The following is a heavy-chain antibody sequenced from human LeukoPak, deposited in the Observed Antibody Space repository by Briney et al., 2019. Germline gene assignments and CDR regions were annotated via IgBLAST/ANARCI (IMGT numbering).Heavy chain of an antibody. CDR3: ARELWFGEAFDI. D-gene: IGHD3-10*01. J-gene: IGHJ3*02. CDR1: GFTFSSYS. Sequence: GGSLRLSCAASGFTFSSYSMNWVRQAPGKGLEWVAIINQDGSEKYYVDSVKGRFTISRDNAKISVYLQMNSLRAEDTAVYYCARELWFGEAFDIWGQGTMVTVSS. V-gene: IGHV3-7*01. CDR2: INQDGSEK.